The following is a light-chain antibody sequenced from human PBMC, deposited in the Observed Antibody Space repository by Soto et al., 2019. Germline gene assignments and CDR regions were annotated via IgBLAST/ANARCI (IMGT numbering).Light chain of an antibody. CDR2: KAS. Sequence: DIHRSHSPSTLSASVVDRVTITCRASQSISSWLAWYQQKPGKAPKLLIYKASSLESGVPSRFSGSGSGTEFTLTISSLQPDDFATYYCQQYNSYSSFGPGTKVDIK. CDR3: QQYNSYSS. J-gene: IGKJ3*01. CDR1: QSISSW. V-gene: IGKV1-5*03.